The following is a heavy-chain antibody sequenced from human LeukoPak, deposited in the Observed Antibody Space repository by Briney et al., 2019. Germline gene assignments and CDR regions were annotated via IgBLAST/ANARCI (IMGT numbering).Heavy chain of an antibody. CDR1: GYTFTSYG. Sequence: GASVKVSCKASGYTFTSYGISWVRQALGQGLEWMGWISAYNGNTNYAQKLQGRVTMTTDTSTSTAYMELRSLRSDDTAVYYCARDTKRVYYDFWSGSKGFDPWGQGTLVTVSS. V-gene: IGHV1-18*01. J-gene: IGHJ5*02. D-gene: IGHD3-3*01. CDR3: ARDTKRVYYDFWSGSKGFDP. CDR2: ISAYNGNT.